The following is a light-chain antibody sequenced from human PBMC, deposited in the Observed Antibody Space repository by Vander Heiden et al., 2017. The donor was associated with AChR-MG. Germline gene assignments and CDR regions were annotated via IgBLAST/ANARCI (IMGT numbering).Light chain of an antibody. CDR3: QAWDSSTDVV. Sequence: SYELTQPPSVSVSPGQTASITCPGDNLGDKYACWYQQKPGKSPVLVIYQDSKRRSGIPERFSGSNSGNTATLTISGTQAMDEADYYCQAWDSSTDVVFGGGTKLTVL. J-gene: IGLJ2*01. CDR1: NLGDKY. V-gene: IGLV3-1*01. CDR2: QDS.